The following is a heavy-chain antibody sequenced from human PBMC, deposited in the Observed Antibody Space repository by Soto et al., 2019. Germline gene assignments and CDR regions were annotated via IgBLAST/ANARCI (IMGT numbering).Heavy chain of an antibody. Sequence: EVQLLESGGGLVQPGGSLRLSCAASGITFSSYAMNWVRQAPGKGLEWVSGISGSGGSTHYADSVKGRFTISRDNSKNMLYLPMNSLRAEDTAVYYCAKDPKIVVVVPHFDYWGQGTLVTVSS. CDR2: ISGSGGST. D-gene: IGHD2-15*01. V-gene: IGHV3-23*01. CDR1: GITFSSYA. CDR3: AKDPKIVVVVPHFDY. J-gene: IGHJ4*02.